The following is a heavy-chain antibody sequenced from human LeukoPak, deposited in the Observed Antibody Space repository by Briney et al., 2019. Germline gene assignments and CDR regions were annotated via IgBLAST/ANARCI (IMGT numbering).Heavy chain of an antibody. CDR3: ATDRITMVRGVIMKGGFDY. CDR2: FDPEDGET. Sequence: ASVKVSCKVSGYTLTELSMHWVRQAPGKGLEWMGGFDPEDGETIYAQKFQGRVTMTEDTSTDTAYMELSSLRSEDTAVYYCATDRITMVRGVIMKGGFDYWGQGTLATVSS. D-gene: IGHD3-10*01. J-gene: IGHJ4*02. CDR1: GYTLTELS. V-gene: IGHV1-24*01.